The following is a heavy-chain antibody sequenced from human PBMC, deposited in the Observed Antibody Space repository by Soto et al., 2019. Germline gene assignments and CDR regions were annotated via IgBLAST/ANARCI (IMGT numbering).Heavy chain of an antibody. Sequence: QVQLFQSGPEVKRPGASVQVSCKASGYIFNHYGVHWVRQAPGQGLEWVGWIAPFKGKTNSLQRLQDRIPMTIEPSTNTAYLEVTRLTSDDTGGDYCAREGGSSTYYPLELDYWGQGTLVTVSS. CDR1: GYIFNHYG. J-gene: IGHJ4*02. CDR2: IAPFKGKT. CDR3: AREGGSSTYYPLELDY. D-gene: IGHD2-2*01. V-gene: IGHV1-18*04.